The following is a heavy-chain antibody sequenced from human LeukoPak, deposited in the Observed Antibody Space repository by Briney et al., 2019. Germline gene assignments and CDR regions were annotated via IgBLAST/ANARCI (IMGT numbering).Heavy chain of an antibody. CDR1: GFTFSSYG. CDR3: GRELDGSVDY. D-gene: IGHD3-10*01. CDR2: IRNDGSNK. J-gene: IGHJ4*02. V-gene: IGHV3-30*02. Sequence: GGSLRLSCAASGFTFSSYGIHWVRQAPGKGLEWVAFIRNDGSNKYYADSVKGRFTVSRDHSKNSLFLQMSSLRADDTAVYYWGRELDGSVDYWGQGTLVTVSS.